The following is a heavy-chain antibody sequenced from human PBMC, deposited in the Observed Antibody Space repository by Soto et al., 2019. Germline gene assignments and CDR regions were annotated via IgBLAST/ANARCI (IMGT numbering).Heavy chain of an antibody. CDR2: VPYTWST. CDR3: TRRRGLGGSCYGANGLDT. CDR1: GDSINHYY. Sequence: QVQLQESGPGLVKPSETLSLTCTVSGDSINHYYWNWVRQATGKGLEWIVYVPYTWSTNYNPSLKSRVTISMDTSKNQFSMRLTSVTAADTALYYLTRRRGLGGSCYGANGLDTWGPGILVTVSS. J-gene: IGHJ5*02. V-gene: IGHV4-59*08. D-gene: IGHD2-15*01.